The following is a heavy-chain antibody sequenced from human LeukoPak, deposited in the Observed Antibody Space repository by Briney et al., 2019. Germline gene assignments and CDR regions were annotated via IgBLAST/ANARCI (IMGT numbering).Heavy chain of an antibody. V-gene: IGHV3-23*01. CDR2: ITGSGGAT. J-gene: IGHJ4*02. D-gene: IGHD3-16*01. CDR1: GFTFSSYS. Sequence: GGSLRLSCAASGFTFSSYSMNWVRQAPGKGLEWVSGITGSGGATYYADSVKGRFTISRDNSKNTLYLQMNSLRAEDTAVYYCAKVPGGKGWNFDSWGQGTLVTVSS. CDR3: AKVPGGKGWNFDS.